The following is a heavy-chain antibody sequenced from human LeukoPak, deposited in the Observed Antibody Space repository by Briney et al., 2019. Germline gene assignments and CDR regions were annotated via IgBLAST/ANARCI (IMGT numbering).Heavy chain of an antibody. CDR3: ARDPESSSFDL. CDR2: IDLGGSVR. D-gene: IGHD6-13*01. Sequence: QTGGSLRLSCAASGFSFSTYWMSWVRQTPEKGLEFVANIDLGGSVRNYMDSLKGRCTISRDNAKKSLYLEINSLRADDTAVYYCARDPESSSFDLWGRGALVTVSS. V-gene: IGHV3-7*01. J-gene: IGHJ4*02. CDR1: GFSFSTYW.